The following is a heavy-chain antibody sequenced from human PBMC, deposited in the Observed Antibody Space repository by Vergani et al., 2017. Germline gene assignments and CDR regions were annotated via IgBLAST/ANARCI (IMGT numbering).Heavy chain of an antibody. J-gene: IGHJ6*03. D-gene: IGHD3/OR15-3a*01. V-gene: IGHV7-4-1*02. CDR3: ARTYYDFWTSYYSYYYYMDV. CDR2: INTNTGNP. Sequence: QVELVQSGSELKKPGASVKVSCKASGYSFTSYGINWVRQAPGQGLEWMGWINTNTGNPTYVQGFTGRFVFSLDTPVSTAYLQISSLKAEDTAVYFCARTYYDFWTSYYSYYYYMDVWGKGTTVTVSS. CDR1: GYSFTSYG.